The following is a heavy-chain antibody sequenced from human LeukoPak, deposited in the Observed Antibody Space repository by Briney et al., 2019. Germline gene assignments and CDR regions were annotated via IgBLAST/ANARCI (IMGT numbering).Heavy chain of an antibody. D-gene: IGHD3-3*01. Sequence: SETLSLTCTVSGASVSSYYWSWIRQPPGKGLEWIGYIYYSGSTNYNPSLKSRVTISVDTSKNQFSLKLSSVTAADTAVYYCARGPFGVVIPNWFDPWGQGTLVTVSS. CDR2: IYYSGST. V-gene: IGHV4-59*02. J-gene: IGHJ5*02. CDR3: ARGPFGVVIPNWFDP. CDR1: GASVSSYY.